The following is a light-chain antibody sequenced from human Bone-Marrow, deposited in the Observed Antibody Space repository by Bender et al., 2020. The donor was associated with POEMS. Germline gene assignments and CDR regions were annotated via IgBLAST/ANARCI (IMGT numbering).Light chain of an antibody. CDR1: SSDVGAYNL. CDR2: EVR. J-gene: IGLJ2*01. CDR3: SSFASSGALV. Sequence: QSALTQPASVSGSPGQSITISCTGASSDVGAYNLVSWYQQHPGKAPKLLIYEVRKRPSGVSNRFSGSKSDNTASLTISGLQTEDEADYSCSSFASSGALVFGGGTRLTVL. V-gene: IGLV2-14*02.